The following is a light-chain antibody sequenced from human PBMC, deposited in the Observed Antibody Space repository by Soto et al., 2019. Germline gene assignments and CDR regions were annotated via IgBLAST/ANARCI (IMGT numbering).Light chain of an antibody. CDR1: QAISTW. V-gene: IGKV1D-12*01. Sequence: DIQMTQSPSSVSASVGDRVTITCRASQAISTWLAWYQQKPGKAPKLLIYAASNLKTGVPSRFSGSGSGTDFNLTISSLKPEDFATYYCQQANSFPRTFGQGTKVEIK. CDR2: AAS. J-gene: IGKJ1*01. CDR3: QQANSFPRT.